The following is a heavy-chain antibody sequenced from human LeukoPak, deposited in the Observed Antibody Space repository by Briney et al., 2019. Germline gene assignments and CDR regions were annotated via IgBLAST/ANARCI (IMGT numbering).Heavy chain of an antibody. Sequence: PSETLSLTCTVSGCSISSHSWSWIRQPPGKGLEWIGYVNYSGSTNYNHSLKSRVTISIDMAKNQVSLKLSSVTAADTAVYYCATFYYDSSGYRDWGQGTLVTVSS. V-gene: IGHV4-59*11. J-gene: IGHJ4*02. CDR1: GCSISSHS. CDR2: VNYSGST. D-gene: IGHD3-22*01. CDR3: ATFYYDSSGYRD.